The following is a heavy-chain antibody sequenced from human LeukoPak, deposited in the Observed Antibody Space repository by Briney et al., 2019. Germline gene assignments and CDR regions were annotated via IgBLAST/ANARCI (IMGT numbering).Heavy chain of an antibody. Sequence: AGGSLRLSCAASGFTFSSYAMSWVRQAPGKGLEWVSATVGNGGSTYYADSVKGRLTISRGNSKNTLYLQMNSLRAEDTAVYYCVKDSGYSYGSNWGQGTLVTVSS. V-gene: IGHV3-23*01. D-gene: IGHD5-18*01. CDR1: GFTFSSYA. CDR3: VKDSGYSYGSN. CDR2: TVGNGGST. J-gene: IGHJ4*02.